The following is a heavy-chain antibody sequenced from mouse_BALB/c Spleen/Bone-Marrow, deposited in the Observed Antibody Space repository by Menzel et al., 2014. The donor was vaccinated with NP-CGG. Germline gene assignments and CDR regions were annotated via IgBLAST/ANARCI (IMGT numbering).Heavy chain of an antibody. CDR3: ARKRNLTGTVFVY. D-gene: IGHD4-1*01. V-gene: IGHV1-7*01. Sequence: QVQPQQSGAEPAKPGASVKMSCKASGYTFTNYWMHWIKQRPGQGLEWIGYINPYSTYSEYNQKFRDKATLTADKSSTTAYMQLSSLTSEDSAVYYCARKRNLTGTVFVYWGQGTLVTVSA. CDR1: GYTFTNYW. J-gene: IGHJ3*01. CDR2: INPYSTYS.